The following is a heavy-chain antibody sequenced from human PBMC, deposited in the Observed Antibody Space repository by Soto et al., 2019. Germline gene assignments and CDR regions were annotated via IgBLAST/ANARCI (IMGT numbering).Heavy chain of an antibody. CDR3: ARQDVVVPAAIPDYYYYYGMDV. J-gene: IGHJ6*02. Sequence: LGESLKISCKGSGYSFTSYWISWVRQMPGKGLEWMGRIDPSDSYTNYSPSFQGHVTISADKSISTAYLQWSSLKASDTAMYYCARQDVVVPAAIPDYYYYYGMDVWGQGTTVTVSS. V-gene: IGHV5-10-1*01. D-gene: IGHD2-2*02. CDR2: IDPSDSYT. CDR1: GYSFTSYW.